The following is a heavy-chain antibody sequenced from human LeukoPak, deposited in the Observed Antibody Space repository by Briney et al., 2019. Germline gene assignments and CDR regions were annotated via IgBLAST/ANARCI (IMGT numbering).Heavy chain of an antibody. J-gene: IGHJ4*02. V-gene: IGHV3-23*01. CDR3: AKDVTWVQLCLDY. Sequence: PGGSLRLSCAAPGFTFSSYAMSWVRQAPGKGLEWVSGISGSGGSTYYADSVKGRFTVSRDNSKNTLYLQMNSLRAEDRAVYYCAKDVTWVQLCLDYWGQGTLVTVSS. D-gene: IGHD5-18*01. CDR1: GFTFSSYA. CDR2: ISGSGGST.